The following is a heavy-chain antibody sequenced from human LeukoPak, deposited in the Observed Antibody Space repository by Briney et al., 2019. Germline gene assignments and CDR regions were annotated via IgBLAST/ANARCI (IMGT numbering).Heavy chain of an antibody. CDR3: ASHPVAATRDWFDP. J-gene: IGHJ5*02. CDR2: IYYSGST. Sequence: KSSETLSLTRTFSGGSIISYYWSWIRQPPGMGLEWIGYIYYSGSTNYNPSLKSRVTISVDTSKNQFSLKLSSVTAADTAVYYCASHPVAATRDWFDPRGQGTLVTVSS. CDR1: GGSIISYY. V-gene: IGHV4-59*08. D-gene: IGHD2-15*01.